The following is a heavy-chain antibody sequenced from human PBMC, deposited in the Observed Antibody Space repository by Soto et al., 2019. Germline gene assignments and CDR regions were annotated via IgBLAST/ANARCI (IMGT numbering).Heavy chain of an antibody. CDR3: AKGNPTTPYYYYMDV. V-gene: IGHV3-9*01. D-gene: IGHD1-7*01. CDR2: ISWNSGSI. J-gene: IGHJ6*03. Sequence: EVQLVESGGGLVQPGRSLRLSCAASGFTLDDYAMHWVRQAPGKGLEWVSGISWNSGSIGYVDSVKGRFTISRDNAKNSLYLQMNSLRAEDTALYYCAKGNPTTPYYYYMDVWGKGTTVTVSS. CDR1: GFTLDDYA.